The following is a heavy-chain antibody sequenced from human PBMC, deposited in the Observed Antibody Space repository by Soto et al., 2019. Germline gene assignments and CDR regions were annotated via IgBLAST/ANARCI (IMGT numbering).Heavy chain of an antibody. CDR2: INAGNGNT. V-gene: IGHV1-3*01. D-gene: IGHD5-18*01. Sequence: ASVKVSCKASGYTFTSYGIHWVRQAPGQRLEWMGWINAGNGNTKYAQKFQGRVTMTRDTSASTAYMELSSLRSEDTAVYYCARDQGVDTAMARHDAFDIWGQGTMVTVS. CDR1: GYTFTSYG. CDR3: ARDQGVDTAMARHDAFDI. J-gene: IGHJ3*02.